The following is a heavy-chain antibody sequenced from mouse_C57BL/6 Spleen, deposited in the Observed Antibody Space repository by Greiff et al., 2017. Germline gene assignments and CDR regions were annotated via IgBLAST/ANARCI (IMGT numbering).Heavy chain of an antibody. D-gene: IGHD2-3*01. V-gene: IGHV1-53*01. CDR1: GYTFTSYW. J-gene: IGHJ2*01. Sequence: VQLQQSGTELVKPGASVKLSCKASGYTFTSYWMHWVKQRPGQGLEWIGNINPCNGGTNYNETLKSKATLTVDKSSSTAYMHLSSLTSVDSAVYYGSCDGYYVEYYLDYWGQGTTLTVSS. CDR2: INPCNGGT. CDR3: SCDGYYVEYYLDY.